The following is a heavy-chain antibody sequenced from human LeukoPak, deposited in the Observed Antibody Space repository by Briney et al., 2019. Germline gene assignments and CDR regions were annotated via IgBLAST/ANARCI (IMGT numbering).Heavy chain of an antibody. Sequence: GASVKVSCKASGYTFTSYYMHWVRQAPGQGLEWMGIINPSGGSTSYAQKFQGRVTVTRDMSTSTVYMELSSLRSEDTAVYYCASSRYNWNVLFDYWGQGTLVTVSS. CDR1: GYTFTSYY. CDR3: ASSRYNWNVLFDY. V-gene: IGHV1-46*01. D-gene: IGHD1-1*01. CDR2: INPSGGST. J-gene: IGHJ4*02.